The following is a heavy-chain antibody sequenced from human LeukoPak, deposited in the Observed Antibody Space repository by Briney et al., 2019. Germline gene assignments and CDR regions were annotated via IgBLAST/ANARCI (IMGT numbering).Heavy chain of an antibody. CDR2: IYSGGST. V-gene: IGHV3-66*01. D-gene: IGHD5-12*01. J-gene: IGHJ6*03. CDR1: GFTVSSNY. CDR3: ARGGYDPTEYYYYYYMDV. Sequence: GGSLRLSCAASGFTVSSNYMSWVRQAPGKGLEWVSVIYSGGSTYYADSVKGRFTISRDNSKNTLALQMNSLRAEDTAVYYCARGGYDPTEYYYYYYMDVWGKGTTVTISS.